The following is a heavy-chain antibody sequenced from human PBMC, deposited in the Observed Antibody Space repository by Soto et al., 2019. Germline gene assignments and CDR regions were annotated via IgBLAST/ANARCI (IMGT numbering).Heavy chain of an antibody. CDR3: ARDERITRVRGDYHYFGTDG. V-gene: IGHV4-59*01. CDR2: IYYSGST. D-gene: IGHD3-10*01. CDR1: GSSISSYY. J-gene: IGHJ6*02. Sequence: SETLSLTCTVSGSSISSYYWSWIRQPPGKGLEWIGYIYYSGSTNYHPSLKSRVTISVDTSKNQFSLKLGSVTAADTAVYYCARDERITRVRGDYHYFGTDGWGQGTTVT.